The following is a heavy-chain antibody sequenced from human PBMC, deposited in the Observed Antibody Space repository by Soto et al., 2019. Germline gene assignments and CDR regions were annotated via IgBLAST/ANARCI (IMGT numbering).Heavy chain of an antibody. CDR1: GFTFSSYG. CDR3: ARDGGAYSSSSLGFDY. Sequence: QVQLVESGGGVVQPGRSLRLSCAASGFTFSSYGMHWVRQAPGKGLEWVAVISYDGSNKYYADSVKGRFTISRDNSKNTLYLQMNSLRAEDTAVYYCARDGGAYSSSSLGFDYWGQGTLVTVSS. CDR2: ISYDGSNK. J-gene: IGHJ4*02. V-gene: IGHV3-30*03. D-gene: IGHD6-6*01.